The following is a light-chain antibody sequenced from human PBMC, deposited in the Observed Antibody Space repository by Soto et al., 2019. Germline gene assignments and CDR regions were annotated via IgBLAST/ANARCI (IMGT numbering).Light chain of an antibody. CDR3: KQVDSYPRT. V-gene: IGKV1-9*01. CDR2: ASS. CDR1: QGIGTY. Sequence: IQLTQSPSSLSASVGDRVTVTCRASQGIGTYLVWYQQKSGKAPTGLIYASSTLQTGVQSRFSGSGSGTDFSLTISSLHPEDVATYYCKQVDSYPRTFGQGTKVDIK. J-gene: IGKJ1*01.